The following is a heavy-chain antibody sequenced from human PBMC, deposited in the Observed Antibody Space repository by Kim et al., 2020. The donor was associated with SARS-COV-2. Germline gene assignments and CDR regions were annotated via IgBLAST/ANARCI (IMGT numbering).Heavy chain of an antibody. CDR3: ARVRVAVVVASTAPDWFDA. CDR2: IYSDGAT. CDR1: GFTVSSTF. J-gene: IGHJ5*02. V-gene: IGHV3-66*01. D-gene: IGHD2-15*01. Sequence: GGSLRLSCTASGFTVSSTFMSWVRQTPGKGLEWVSIIYSDGATYYADSLKDRFTISRDNSRNTLYLQMNSLRPEDTAIYYCARVRVAVVVASTAPDWFDAWGQGTLVTVSS.